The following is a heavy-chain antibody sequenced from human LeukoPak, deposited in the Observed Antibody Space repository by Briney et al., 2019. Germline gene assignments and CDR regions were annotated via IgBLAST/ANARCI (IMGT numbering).Heavy chain of an antibody. CDR3: ARLASTPVTRHYYYMDL. Sequence: GGSLRLSCAASGFTFSGYWMHWVRQAPGKGLVWLSRINTDGSGTSYADSVKGRFTISRDNAKNTLFLQMNSPTDEDTAVYYCARLASTPVTRHYYYMDLWGKGTTVTVSS. J-gene: IGHJ6*03. V-gene: IGHV3-74*01. CDR2: INTDGSGT. D-gene: IGHD5-24*01. CDR1: GFTFSGYW.